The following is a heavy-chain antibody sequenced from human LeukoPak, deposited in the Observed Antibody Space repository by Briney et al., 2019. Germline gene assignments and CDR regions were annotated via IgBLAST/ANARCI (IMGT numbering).Heavy chain of an antibody. V-gene: IGHV1-2*02. J-gene: IGHJ5*02. CDR3: ARGLAYCSNGVCP. CDR1: GYTITGSY. Sequence: GASVKVSCKASGYTITGSYMHWVRQAPGQGLEWMGWINPNSGGTKYAQKFQGRVTMTRDTSISTAYMELSSLRSDDTALYFCARGLAYCSNGVCPWGQGTLVTVSS. CDR2: INPNSGGT. D-gene: IGHD2-8*01.